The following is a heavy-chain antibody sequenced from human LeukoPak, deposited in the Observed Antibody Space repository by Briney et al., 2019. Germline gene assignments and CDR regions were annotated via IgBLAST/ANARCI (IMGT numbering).Heavy chain of an antibody. Sequence: ASVKVSCKASGYTFSSYYMHWVRQAPGQGLEWMGIINPSGGSTSYAQKFQDRFTIARDTSASTAYMELSSLRSEDTAVYYCARGDGWVVDTNYYYSMDVWGKGTTVTVSS. D-gene: IGHD2-15*01. CDR1: GYTFSSYY. CDR3: ARGDGWVVDTNYYYSMDV. CDR2: INPSGGST. J-gene: IGHJ6*03. V-gene: IGHV1-46*01.